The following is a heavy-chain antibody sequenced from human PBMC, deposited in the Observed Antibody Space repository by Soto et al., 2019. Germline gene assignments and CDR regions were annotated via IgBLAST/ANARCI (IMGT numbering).Heavy chain of an antibody. Sequence: GGSLRLSCAASGFTFSNAWMSWVRQAPGKGLEWVGRIKSKTDGGTTDYAAPVKGRFTISRDDSKNTLYLQMNSLKAEDTAVYYCTTARSNTAMVLWGQGTMVTVYS. J-gene: IGHJ4*02. CDR3: TTARSNTAMVL. CDR1: GFTFSNAW. CDR2: IKSKTDGGTT. D-gene: IGHD5-18*01. V-gene: IGHV3-15*01.